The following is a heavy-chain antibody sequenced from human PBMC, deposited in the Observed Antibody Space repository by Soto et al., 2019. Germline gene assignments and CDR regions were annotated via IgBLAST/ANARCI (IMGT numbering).Heavy chain of an antibody. V-gene: IGHV1-18*01. CDR3: ARASYCSGGTCTTWFHP. CDR2: IDISSGHT. D-gene: IGHD2-15*01. J-gene: IGHJ5*02. Sequence: QVQLVQSGVEVNKPGASVKVSCKASDYTFISYGITWVRQAPGQGLEWVGWIDISSGHTNYAQKFRGRVSMTADTSTDTAYLELRGLTTDDTAVYYCARASYCSGGTCTTWFHPWGQGTLVTVSS. CDR1: DYTFISYG.